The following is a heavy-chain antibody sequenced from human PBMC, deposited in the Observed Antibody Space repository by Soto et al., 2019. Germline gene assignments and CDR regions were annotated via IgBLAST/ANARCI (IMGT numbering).Heavy chain of an antibody. J-gene: IGHJ6*02. Sequence: ASVKVSCKASGYTFTNYDINWVRQVTGQGLEWMGWMNPNNGNAGYAQKFQGRVTMTRSTSIGTAYMELSSLRSEDTAVYYCATRGPIFGVVNGVDVWGHGTTVTVSS. V-gene: IGHV1-8*01. CDR3: ATRGPIFGVVNGVDV. CDR1: GYTFTNYD. CDR2: MNPNNGNA. D-gene: IGHD3-3*01.